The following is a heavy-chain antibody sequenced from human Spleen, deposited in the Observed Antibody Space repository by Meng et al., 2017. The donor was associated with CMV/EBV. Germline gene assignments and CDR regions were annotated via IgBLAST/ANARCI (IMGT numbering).Heavy chain of an antibody. CDR2: IKQDGSDK. CDR1: GFTFSSYS. J-gene: IGHJ4*02. Sequence: GESLKISCVASGFTFSSYSLNWVRQAPGKGLEWVANIKQDGSDKYYVDSVKGRFTISRDNAKNSLYLQMNSLRAEDTALYYCAKFPCSSSNCYRGYFDSWGQGTLVTVSS. D-gene: IGHD2-2*02. V-gene: IGHV3-7*03. CDR3: AKFPCSSSNCYRGYFDS.